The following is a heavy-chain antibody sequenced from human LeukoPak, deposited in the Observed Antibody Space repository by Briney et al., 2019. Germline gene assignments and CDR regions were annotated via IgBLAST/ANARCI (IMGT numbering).Heavy chain of an antibody. CDR1: GFTFSSYA. V-gene: IGHV3-30*04. CDR2: ISYDGSNK. Sequence: PGGSLRLSCAASGFTFSSYAMHWVRQAPGKGLEWVAVISYDGSNKYYADSVKGRFTISRDNSKNTLYLQMNSLRAEDTAVYYCAKASGFGELLTYFDYWGQGTLVTVSS. D-gene: IGHD3-10*01. CDR3: AKASGFGELLTYFDY. J-gene: IGHJ4*02.